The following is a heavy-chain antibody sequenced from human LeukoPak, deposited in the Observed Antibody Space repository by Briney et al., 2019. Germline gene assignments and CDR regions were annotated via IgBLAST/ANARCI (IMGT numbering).Heavy chain of an antibody. CDR2: IYSGGST. J-gene: IGHJ6*02. D-gene: IGHD5-24*01. CDR1: GFTVSSNY. V-gene: IGHV3-66*02. CDR3: ARDTRDVGYGMDV. Sequence: GGSLRRSCAASGFTVSSNYMSWVRQAPGEGLEWVSVIYSGGSTYYADSVKGRFTISRDNSKNTLYLQMNSLRAEDTAVYYCARDTRDVGYGMDVWGQGTTVTVSS.